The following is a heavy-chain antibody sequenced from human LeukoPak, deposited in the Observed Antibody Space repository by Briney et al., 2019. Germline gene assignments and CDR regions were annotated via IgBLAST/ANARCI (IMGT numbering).Heavy chain of an antibody. V-gene: IGHV4-61*02. CDR2: IYTSGRT. J-gene: IGHJ6*03. CDR1: GGSISSGSYY. D-gene: IGHD2-2*01. CDR3: ARVGVDIVVVPAATYYYYYYMDV. Sequence: SETLSLTCTVSGGSISSGSYYWRWIRQPAGRGLEWIGRIYTSGRTNYNPSRKSRVTISVDTSKNQFSLKLSSVTAADTAVYCCARVGVDIVVVPAATYYYYYYMDVWGKGTTVTVSS.